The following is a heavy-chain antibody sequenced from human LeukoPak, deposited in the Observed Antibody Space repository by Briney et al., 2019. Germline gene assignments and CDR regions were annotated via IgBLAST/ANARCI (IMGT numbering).Heavy chain of an antibody. D-gene: IGHD6-19*01. CDR1: GFTFSSYW. J-gene: IGHJ2*01. Sequence: PGGSLRLSCAASGFTFSSYWTSWVRQAPGKGLEWVANIKQDGSEKYYVDSVKGRFTISRDNAKNSLYLQMNSLRAEDTAVYYCARDHSSGWYGTLGDWYFDLWGRGTLVTVSS. CDR2: IKQDGSEK. CDR3: ARDHSSGWYGTLGDWYFDL. V-gene: IGHV3-7*01.